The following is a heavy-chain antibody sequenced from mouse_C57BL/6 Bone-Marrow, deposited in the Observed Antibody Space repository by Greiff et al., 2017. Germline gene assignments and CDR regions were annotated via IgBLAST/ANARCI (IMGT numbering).Heavy chain of an antibody. CDR2: ISNGGGST. D-gene: IGHD1-1*01. CDR3: ARHKVVAPFDY. CDR1: GFTFSDYY. V-gene: IGHV5-12*01. Sequence: EVKLVESGGGLVQPGGSLKLSCAASGFTFSDYYMYWVCQTPEKRLEWVAYISNGGGSTYYPDTVKGRFTISRDNAKNTLYLQMSRLKSEDTAMYYCARHKVVAPFDYWGQGTTLTVSS. J-gene: IGHJ2*01.